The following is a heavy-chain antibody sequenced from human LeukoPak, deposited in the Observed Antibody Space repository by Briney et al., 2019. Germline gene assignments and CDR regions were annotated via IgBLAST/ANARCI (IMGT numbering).Heavy chain of an antibody. V-gene: IGHV1-18*01. J-gene: IGHJ6*03. Sequence: ASVKVSCKASGYTFTSYGISWARQAPGQGLEWMGWISAYNGNTNYAQKLQGRVTMTTDTSTSTAYMELRSLRSDDTAVYYCARGVHIVVVPAAIPDYYYYMDVWGKGTTVTVSS. CDR1: GYTFTSYG. CDR2: ISAYNGNT. D-gene: IGHD2-2*02. CDR3: ARGVHIVVVPAAIPDYYYYMDV.